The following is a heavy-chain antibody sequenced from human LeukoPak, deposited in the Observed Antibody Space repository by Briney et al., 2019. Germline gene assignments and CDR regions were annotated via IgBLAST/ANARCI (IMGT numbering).Heavy chain of an antibody. Sequence: GGSLRLSCAASGFTFSAYAMSWVRQAPGKGLEWVSAIGGSGGSTYYADSVKGRFTISRDNSKNTLYLQMNTLRAEDTAVYHCAKGALGSRRHYFFDYWGQGTLVTVSS. CDR2: IGGSGGST. J-gene: IGHJ4*02. CDR1: GFTFSAYA. D-gene: IGHD6-13*01. V-gene: IGHV3-23*01. CDR3: AKGALGSRRHYFFDY.